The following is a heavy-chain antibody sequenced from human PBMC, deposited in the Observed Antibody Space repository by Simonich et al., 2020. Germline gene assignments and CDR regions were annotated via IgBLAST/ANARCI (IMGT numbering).Heavy chain of an antibody. J-gene: IGHJ4*01. CDR1: GFTFSSYG. Sequence: QVQLVESGGGVVQPGRSLRLSCAASGFTFSSYGMHWVHQAPGKGLEWVEVIWYDGSNKYYADSVKGRFTIARDNSKNTLYLQMNSLSAEDTAVYYCARDRYCSGGSCYYFDYWGHGTLVTVSS. CDR2: IWYDGSNK. D-gene: IGHD2-15*01. V-gene: IGHV3-33*01. CDR3: ARDRYCSGGSCYYFDY.